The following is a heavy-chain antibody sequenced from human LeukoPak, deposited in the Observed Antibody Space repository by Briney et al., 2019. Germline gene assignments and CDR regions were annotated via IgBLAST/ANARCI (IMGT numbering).Heavy chain of an antibody. CDR1: GGSINSYY. CDR3: ARLGWLYGSGSMNWFDP. CDR2: IHYTGST. Sequence: SETLSLTCTVSGGSINSYYWSWIRQPPGKGLECIGYIHYTGSTNYNPSLKSRVTISVDTSKNQFSLKLSSVTAADTAVYYCARLGWLYGSGSMNWFDPWGQGTLVTVST. D-gene: IGHD3-10*01. V-gene: IGHV4-59*08. J-gene: IGHJ5*02.